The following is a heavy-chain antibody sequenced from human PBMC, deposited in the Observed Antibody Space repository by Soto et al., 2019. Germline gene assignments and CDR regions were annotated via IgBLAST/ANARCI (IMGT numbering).Heavy chain of an antibody. CDR2: IYYRGTT. CDR1: GVSTSNHY. V-gene: IGHV4-59*11. J-gene: IGHJ4*02. Sequence: SETLSLTCGVSGVSTSNHYWTWIRKPQGQGPEWIGCIYYRGTTNYNASFNSRVTISLDTSKNQFSLKLTSVTTADTAVYYCARGGGSPYHDHEFDYWGQGILVTVSS. D-gene: IGHD2-2*01. CDR3: ARGGGSPYHDHEFDY.